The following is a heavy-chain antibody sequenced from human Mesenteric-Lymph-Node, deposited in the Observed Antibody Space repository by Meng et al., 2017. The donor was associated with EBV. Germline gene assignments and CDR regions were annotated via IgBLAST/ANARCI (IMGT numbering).Heavy chain of an antibody. CDR2: STHNGIV. V-gene: IGHV4-34*01. Sequence: QVQAQQWGAGHLTPSGTLSPTCAVYGGSFSGYYWSWIRQAPGQGLEWIGESTHNGIVNYNPSLKSRVAISVDTFKNQFSLRLTSVTAADTAIHYCARIESIWGTYRKYYFDYWGQGTLVTVSS. J-gene: IGHJ4*02. D-gene: IGHD3-16*02. CDR3: ARIESIWGTYRKYYFDY. CDR1: GGSFSGYY.